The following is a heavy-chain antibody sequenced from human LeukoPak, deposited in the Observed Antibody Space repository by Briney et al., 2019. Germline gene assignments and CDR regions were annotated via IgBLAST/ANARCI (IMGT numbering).Heavy chain of an antibody. CDR3: ARGRVDTKYFDY. J-gene: IGHJ4*02. V-gene: IGHV4-59*01. CDR1: GGSFSGYY. CDR2: IYYSGST. D-gene: IGHD3/OR15-3a*01. Sequence: PSETLSLTCAVYGGSFSGYYWSWIRQPPEQGLEWIGYIYYSGSTNYNPSLKSRVTISVDTSKNQFSLKLSSVTAADTAVYYCARGRVDTKYFDYWVQGTLVTVSS.